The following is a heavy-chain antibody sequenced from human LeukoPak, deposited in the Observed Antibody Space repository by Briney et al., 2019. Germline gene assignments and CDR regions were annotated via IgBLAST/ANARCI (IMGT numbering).Heavy chain of an antibody. CDR2: ISSSSSTT. V-gene: IGHV3-48*04. CDR3: ARVPATIYHYYMDV. Sequence: GGSLRLSCAASRFTLSSYSMIWVRQAPGKGLEWLSYISSSSSTTSHGDAVKGRFTISRDNAKNSLHLQMNSLRAEDTAVYFCARVPATIYHYYMDVWGKGTTVTVSS. CDR1: RFTLSSYS. J-gene: IGHJ6*03. D-gene: IGHD2-2*01.